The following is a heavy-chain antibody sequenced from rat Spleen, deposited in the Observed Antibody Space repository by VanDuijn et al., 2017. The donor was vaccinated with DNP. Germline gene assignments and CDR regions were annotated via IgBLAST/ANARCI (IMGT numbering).Heavy chain of an antibody. V-gene: IGHV5-22*01. CDR1: GFTFSDYY. Sequence: EVQLVESGGGLVQPGGSLKLSCAASGFTFSDYYMAWVRQAPKKGLEWVASISHVGGTTYYGDSVKGRFTISRDNAKSSLYLQMNSLKSEDTATYYCARSRLPGYYPFACWGQGTLVTVFS. J-gene: IGHJ3*01. CDR3: ARSRLPGYYPFAC. D-gene: IGHD1-4*01. CDR2: ISHVGGTT.